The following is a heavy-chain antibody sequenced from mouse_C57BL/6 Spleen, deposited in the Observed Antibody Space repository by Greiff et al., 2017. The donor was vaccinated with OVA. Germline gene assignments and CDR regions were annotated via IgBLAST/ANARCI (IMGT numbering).Heavy chain of an antibody. CDR1: GFSLTSYG. CDR3: AIHYSNSAMDY. V-gene: IGHV2-9*01. CDR2: IWGGGST. D-gene: IGHD2-5*01. Sequence: VQVEESGPGLVAPSPSLSITCTASGFSLTSYGVDWVRQPPGKGLEWMGVIWGGGSTNYYSALMSRLSISKDNYKSQVFLKMNSLQTDDTATYYCAIHYSNSAMDYWGQGTSVTVSS. J-gene: IGHJ4*01.